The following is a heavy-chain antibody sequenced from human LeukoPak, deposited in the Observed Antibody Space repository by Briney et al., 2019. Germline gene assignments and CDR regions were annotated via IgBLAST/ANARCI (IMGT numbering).Heavy chain of an antibody. Sequence: GASVKVSCKASGYTFTSYGISWVRQAPRQGLEWMGWISGYNGNTNYAQKFQGRVTMTTDTSTSTAYMELRSLRSDDTAVYYCARVLRVAPYYFDYWGQGTLVTVSS. CDR2: ISGYNGNT. D-gene: IGHD3-10*01. CDR3: ARVLRVAPYYFDY. V-gene: IGHV1-18*01. J-gene: IGHJ4*02. CDR1: GYTFTSYG.